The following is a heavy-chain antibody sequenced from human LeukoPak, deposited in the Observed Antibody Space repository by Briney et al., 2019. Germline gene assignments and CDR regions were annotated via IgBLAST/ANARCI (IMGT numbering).Heavy chain of an antibody. CDR2: IYYSGST. CDR3: ARGPDSSSWHYYYYMDV. V-gene: IGHV4-39*01. J-gene: IGHJ6*03. Sequence: SETLSLTCTVSGGSISSSSYYWGWIRQPPGKGLEWIGSIYYSGSTYYNPSLKSRVTISVDTSKNQFSLKLSSVTAADTAVYYCARGPDSSSWHYYYYMDVWGKGTTVTVSS. CDR1: GGSISSSSYY. D-gene: IGHD6-6*01.